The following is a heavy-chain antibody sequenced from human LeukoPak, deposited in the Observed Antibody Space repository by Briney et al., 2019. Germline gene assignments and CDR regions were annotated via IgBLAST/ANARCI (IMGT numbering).Heavy chain of an antibody. J-gene: IGHJ5*02. CDR3: AKGKGIAAQNWFDP. V-gene: IGHV3-30*02. CDR2: IRYDGSNK. D-gene: IGHD6-13*01. CDR1: GFTFSSYG. Sequence: GGSLRLSCAASGFTFSSYGMHWVRQAPGKGLGWVAFIRYDGSNKYYADSVKGRFTISRDNSKNTLYLQMNSLRAEDTAVYYCAKGKGIAAQNWFDPWGQGTLVTVSS.